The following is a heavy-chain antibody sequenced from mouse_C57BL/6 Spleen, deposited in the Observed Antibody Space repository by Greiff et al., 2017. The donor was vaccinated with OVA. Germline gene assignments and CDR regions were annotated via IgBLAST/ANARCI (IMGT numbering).Heavy chain of an antibody. CDR2: ISDGGSYT. D-gene: IGHD4-1*01. J-gene: IGHJ2*01. V-gene: IGHV5-4*01. Sequence: EVQLVESGGGLVKPGGSLKLSCAASGFTFSSYAMSWVRQTPEKRLEWVATISDGGSYTYYPDNVKGRFTISRDNAKNNLYLQMSHRKSEDTAMYYCARARLGPSLYFDYWGQGTTLTVSS. CDR1: GFTFSSYA. CDR3: ARARLGPSLYFDY.